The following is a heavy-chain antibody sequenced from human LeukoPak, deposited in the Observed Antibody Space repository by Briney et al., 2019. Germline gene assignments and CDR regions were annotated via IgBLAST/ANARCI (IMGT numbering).Heavy chain of an antibody. J-gene: IGHJ4*02. D-gene: IGHD4-17*01. Sequence: GGSLRLSCAASGLTFSDYSMNWVRRAPGKGLERVSSITSRSSFIYYGDSVKGRFTMSRDNAKNSLYLQMNSLRVEDTAVYYCAKGMCFLTSVDYWGQGTLVTVSS. CDR2: ITSRSSFI. V-gene: IGHV3-21*01. CDR3: AKGMCFLTSVDY. CDR1: GLTFSDYS.